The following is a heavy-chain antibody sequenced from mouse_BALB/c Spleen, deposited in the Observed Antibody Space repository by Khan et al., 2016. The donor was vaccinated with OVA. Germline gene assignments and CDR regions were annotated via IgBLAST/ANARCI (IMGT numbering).Heavy chain of an antibody. V-gene: IGHV5-4*02. CDR1: GFTFSDYY. D-gene: IGHD1-1*02. CDR2: ISAGGSYT. CDR3: AREGYGGIAY. J-gene: IGHJ3*01. Sequence: EVELVESGGGLVKPGGSLKLSCAASGFTFSDYYMYWVRQTPEKRLEWVATISAGGSYTYYPDSVKGRFTITRDNAKNNLYLQLSSLKSEDTAMYYCAREGYGGIAYWGQGTLVTVSA.